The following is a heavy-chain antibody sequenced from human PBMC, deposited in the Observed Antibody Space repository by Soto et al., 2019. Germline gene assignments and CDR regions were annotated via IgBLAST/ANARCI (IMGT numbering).Heavy chain of an antibody. J-gene: IGHJ6*03. V-gene: IGHV1-2*04. CDR1: GYTFTGYY. Sequence: EASVKVSCKASGYTFTGYYMHWVRQAPGQGLEWMGWINPNSGGTNYAQKFQGWVTMTRDTSISTAYMELSRLRSDDTAVYYCGRDPGNSSSWYPYYYMDVWGKGTTVTVSS. CDR3: GRDPGNSSSWYPYYYMDV. D-gene: IGHD6-13*01. CDR2: INPNSGGT.